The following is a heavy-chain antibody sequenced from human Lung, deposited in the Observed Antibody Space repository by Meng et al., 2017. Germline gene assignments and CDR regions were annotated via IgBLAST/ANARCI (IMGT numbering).Heavy chain of an antibody. CDR3: ARGPTTMAHDFDY. V-gene: IGHV4-34*01. J-gene: IGHJ4*02. Sequence: KWGQESVKPSETLSLTLVVSGGSFSDYYWSWIRQPPGKGLEWIGEINHSGSTNYNPSLESRATISVDTSQNNLSLKLSSVTAADSAVYYCARGPTTMAHDFDYWGQGTLVTVSS. D-gene: IGHD4-11*01. CDR2: INHSGST. CDR1: GGSFSDYY.